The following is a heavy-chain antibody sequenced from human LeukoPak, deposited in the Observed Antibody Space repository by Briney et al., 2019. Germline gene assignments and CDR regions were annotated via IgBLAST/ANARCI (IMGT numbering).Heavy chain of an antibody. CDR1: GFTFSSYA. CDR3: ARDAGSYFDY. V-gene: IGHV3-30*04. D-gene: IGHD3-10*01. J-gene: IGHJ4*02. CDR2: ISYDGSNK. Sequence: PGGSLSLSCAASGFTFSSYAMHWVRQAPGKGLEWVAVISYDGSNKYYADSVKGRFTISRDNSKNTLYLQMNSLRAEDTAVYYCARDAGSYFDYWGQGTLVTVSS.